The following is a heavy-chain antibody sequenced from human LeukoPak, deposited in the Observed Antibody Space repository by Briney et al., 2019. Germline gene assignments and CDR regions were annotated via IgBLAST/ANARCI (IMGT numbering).Heavy chain of an antibody. J-gene: IGHJ4*02. D-gene: IGHD5-24*01. Sequence: PGGSLRLSCAASGFTFSNYWMSWVRQAPGKGLEWVANIKHDGSEKYYADSVKGRFTISRDNSKNTLYLQMNSLRAEDTAVYYCARSRWLQSGAPFDYWGQGTLVTVSS. CDR2: IKHDGSEK. V-gene: IGHV3-7*01. CDR1: GFTFSNYW. CDR3: ARSRWLQSGAPFDY.